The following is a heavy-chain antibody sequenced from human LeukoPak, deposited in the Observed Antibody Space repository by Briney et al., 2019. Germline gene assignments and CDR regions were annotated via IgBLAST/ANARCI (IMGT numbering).Heavy chain of an antibody. CDR3: ARGFDRAGMDV. V-gene: IGHV3-30*12. Sequence: GRSLRLSCAASGVTFTRYGMRWVRQAPGGGLEGGTGVYSDGRNTYYTDSMKGRFTISRDNSKNAVYSEMNSLRAEDTAVYYCARGFDRAGMDVWGKGTTVTVSS. CDR2: VYSDGRNT. J-gene: IGHJ6*04. CDR1: GVTFTRYG.